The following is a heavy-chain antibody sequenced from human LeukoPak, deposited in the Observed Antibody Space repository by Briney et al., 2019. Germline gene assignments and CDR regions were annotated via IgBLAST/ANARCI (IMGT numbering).Heavy chain of an antibody. CDR3: ARVYSGSYYAWFDP. CDR2: IYSGGST. Sequence: GGSLRLSCAASGFTVSSNYMSWVRQAPGKGLEWVSVIYSGGSTYYADSVKGRFTISRDNSKNTLYLQMNSLRAEDTGVYYCARVYSGSYYAWFDPWGQGTLVTVSS. J-gene: IGHJ5*02. CDR1: GFTVSSNY. V-gene: IGHV3-53*01. D-gene: IGHD1-26*01.